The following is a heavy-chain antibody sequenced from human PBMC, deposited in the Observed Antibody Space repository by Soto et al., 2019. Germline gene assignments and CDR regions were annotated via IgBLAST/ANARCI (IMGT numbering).Heavy chain of an antibody. CDR3: VKEGKMGVEGFDF. CDR1: GVTFSDHS. D-gene: IGHD1-26*01. J-gene: IGHJ4*02. V-gene: IGHV3-23*01. CDR2: IRWDLVTT. Sequence: PVGSLILSCSTSGVTFSDHSMHWVRQAPGEGLEWVSGIRWDLVTTPYADSVKGRFTISRDNSKNTLYLQMNSLRAEDTAIYYCVKEGKMGVEGFDFWGQGTLVTVAS.